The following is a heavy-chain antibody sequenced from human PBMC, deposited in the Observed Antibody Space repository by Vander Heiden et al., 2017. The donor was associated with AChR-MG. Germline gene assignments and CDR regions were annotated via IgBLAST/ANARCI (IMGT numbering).Heavy chain of an antibody. D-gene: IGHD3-3*01. CDR1: GYSFTRYD. V-gene: IGHV1-8*01. J-gene: IGHJ4*02. CDR2: MNPNSGNT. CDR3: ARGRRPYYDCWSGYHPVGY. Sequence: QVQLVQSGAEVKKPGASVKVPCKASGYSFTRYDINWVRQATGQGLEWMGWMNPNSGNTGYAQKYQGRVTMTRNTSISTAYMELSSLRSEDTAVYYCARGRRPYYDCWSGYHPVGYWGQGTLVTVSS.